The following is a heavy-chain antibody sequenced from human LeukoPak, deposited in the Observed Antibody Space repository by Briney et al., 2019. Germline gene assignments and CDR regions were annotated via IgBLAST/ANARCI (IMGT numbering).Heavy chain of an antibody. D-gene: IGHD5-12*01. J-gene: IGHJ4*02. CDR2: IYYSGST. Sequence: SESLSLTCTVSGGSVSSSSYCWGWIRQPPGKGLEWIGSIYYSGSTYYNPSLKSRVTIFVDTSKNQFSLKLSSVTAADTAVYYCARSTSGEATDYWGQGTLITVSS. CDR3: ARSTSGEATDY. CDR1: GGSVSSSSYC. V-gene: IGHV4-39*01.